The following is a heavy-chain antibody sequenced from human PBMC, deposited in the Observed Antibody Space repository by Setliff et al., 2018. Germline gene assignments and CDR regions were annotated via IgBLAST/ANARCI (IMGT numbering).Heavy chain of an antibody. D-gene: IGHD3-3*01. J-gene: IGHJ4*02. Sequence: GESLKISCKASGYSSTTYWIAWVRQMPGKGLEWMGVIYPGDYDTSYSPSFQGRVTISVDKSSNTAYLQWSSLKASDTAMYYCARDTNYEGAYDSWGQGTLVTVSS. CDR2: IYPGDYDT. V-gene: IGHV5-51*01. CDR1: GYSSTTYW. CDR3: ARDTNYEGAYDS.